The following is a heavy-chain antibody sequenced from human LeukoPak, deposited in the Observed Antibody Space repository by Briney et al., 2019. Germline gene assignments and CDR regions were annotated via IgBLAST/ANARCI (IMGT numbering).Heavy chain of an antibody. Sequence: GRSPRLSCTTSGFKFGDYAMSWVRQAPGKGLEWVGFIRIKAYGGTTEYAASVKGRFTISRDDSRSIAFLHMNSLKIEDTGVYYCTRDQSRYGSHADYWGQGTLVTVSS. J-gene: IGHJ4*02. D-gene: IGHD5-18*01. CDR1: GFKFGDYA. V-gene: IGHV3-49*04. CDR2: IRIKAYGGTT. CDR3: TRDQSRYGSHADY.